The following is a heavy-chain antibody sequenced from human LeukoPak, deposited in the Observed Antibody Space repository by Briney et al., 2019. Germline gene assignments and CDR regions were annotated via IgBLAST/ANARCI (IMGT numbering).Heavy chain of an antibody. D-gene: IGHD2-15*01. J-gene: IGHJ6*03. V-gene: IGHV3-23*01. CDR3: AKNGDRGAYCSGGTCYPYYYYYMDV. CDR1: GLTFSSYG. CDR2: ISTTGGTT. Sequence: GGTLRLSCAASGLTFSSYGMSWVRHAPGRGLEWVSAISTTGGTTYYADSVRGRFTISRDNSRNTLYLQMNSLRAEDTAIYYCAKNGDRGAYCSGGTCYPYYYYYMDVWGKGTTVTISS.